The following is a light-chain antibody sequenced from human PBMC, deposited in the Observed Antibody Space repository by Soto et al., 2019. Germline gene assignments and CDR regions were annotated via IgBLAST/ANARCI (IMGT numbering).Light chain of an antibody. V-gene: IGLV2-8*01. J-gene: IGLJ2*01. CDR3: SSYAGSNAVV. CDR2: EVS. CDR1: SSDVGGYNY. Sequence: QSALTQPPSASGSPGQSVTISCTGTSSDVGGYNYVSWYQQHPGEAPKLMIYEVSKRPSGVPDRFSGSKSGNTASLTVSGLQAEDEADYYCSSYAGSNAVVFGGGTKVTVL.